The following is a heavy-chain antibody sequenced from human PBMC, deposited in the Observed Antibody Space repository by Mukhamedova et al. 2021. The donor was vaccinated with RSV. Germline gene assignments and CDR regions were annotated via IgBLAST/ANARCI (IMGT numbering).Heavy chain of an antibody. V-gene: IGHV3-30*04. CDR3: ARRGYYYFGLDV. D-gene: IGHD3-10*01. CDR2: ISSDGSNK. Sequence: SSYTLHWVRQAPGKGLAWVAVISSDGSNKKYADSVKGRFTISRDRSKNNLYLQMNSLRAEDTAVYFCARRGYYYFGLDVWGQGT. CDR1: SSYT. J-gene: IGHJ6*02.